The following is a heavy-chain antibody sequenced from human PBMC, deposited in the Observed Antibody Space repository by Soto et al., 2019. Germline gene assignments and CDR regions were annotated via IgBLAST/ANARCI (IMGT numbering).Heavy chain of an antibody. Sequence: QLGGSLRLSCAASGFAFSSHGMHWVRQAPGKGLEWVAVIWYDGSDEYYADSVKGRFSITRDNSENTMFLQMNSLRAEDTAVYYCARASAPRGLDYWGQGALVTVSS. CDR2: IWYDGSDE. CDR3: ARASAPRGLDY. J-gene: IGHJ4*02. CDR1: GFAFSSHG. D-gene: IGHD3-16*01. V-gene: IGHV3-33*01.